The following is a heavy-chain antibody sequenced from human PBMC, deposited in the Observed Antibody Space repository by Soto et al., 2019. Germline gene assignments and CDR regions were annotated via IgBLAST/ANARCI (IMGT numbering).Heavy chain of an antibody. CDR2: ISSSSSYI. V-gene: IGHV3-21*04. CDR1: GFTFSSYS. CDR3: ASASELAVAGPGFDY. J-gene: IGHJ4*02. Sequence: EVQLVESGGGLVKPGGSLRLSCAASGFTFSSYSMNWVRQAPGKGLEWVSSISSSSSYIYYADSVKGRFTISRDNAKNELYLQMNRMSPEAKAMYDCASASELAVAGPGFDYWGQGTLVTVSS. D-gene: IGHD6-19*01.